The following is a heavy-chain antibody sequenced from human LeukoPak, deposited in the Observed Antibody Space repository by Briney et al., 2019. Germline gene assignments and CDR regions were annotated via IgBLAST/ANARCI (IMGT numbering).Heavy chain of an antibody. D-gene: IGHD2-2*02. CDR1: GFTLSSYS. J-gene: IGHJ6*03. Sequence: PGGSLRLSCAASGFTLSSYSMNWVRQAPGKGLEWGSSISSSSSFIYYADSVKGRFTISRDNAKSSLYLQMNSLRAEDTAVYYCARGPSDIVVVPAAIFYYYMDVWGKGTTVTVSS. CDR3: ARGPSDIVVVPAAIFYYYMDV. V-gene: IGHV3-21*01. CDR2: ISSSSSFI.